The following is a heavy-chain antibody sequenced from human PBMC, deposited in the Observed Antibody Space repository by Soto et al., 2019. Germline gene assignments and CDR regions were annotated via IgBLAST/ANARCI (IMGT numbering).Heavy chain of an antibody. Sequence: GSLRLSCAASGFTFSDYAMHWVRQAPGKGLEWVAVVSHDGRNTHYADSVKGRFTISRDSSKNTVSLEMTSLGAEDTAVYYCAKGGRQWLVTSDFNYWGQGALVTVSS. CDR2: VSHDGRNT. V-gene: IGHV3-30*18. D-gene: IGHD6-19*01. CDR1: GFTFSDYA. CDR3: AKGGRQWLVTSDFNY. J-gene: IGHJ4*02.